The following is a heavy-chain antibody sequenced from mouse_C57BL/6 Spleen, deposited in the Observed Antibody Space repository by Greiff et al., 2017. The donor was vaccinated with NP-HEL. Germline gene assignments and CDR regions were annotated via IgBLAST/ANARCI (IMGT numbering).Heavy chain of an antibody. V-gene: IGHV1-82*01. Sequence: VKLQESGPELVKPGASVKISCKASGYAFSSSWMNWVKQRPGKGLEWIGRIYPGDGDTNYNGKFKGKATLTADKSSSTAYMQLSSLTSEDSAVYFCARYYYGNYFDVWGTGTTVTVSS. D-gene: IGHD2-1*01. J-gene: IGHJ1*03. CDR1: GYAFSSSW. CDR3: ARYYYGNYFDV. CDR2: IYPGDGDT.